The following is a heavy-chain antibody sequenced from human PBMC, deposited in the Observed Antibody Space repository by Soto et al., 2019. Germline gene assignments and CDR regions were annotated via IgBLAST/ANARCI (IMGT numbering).Heavy chain of an antibody. CDR2: ISGSGGST. Sequence: GGSLRLSCAASGLTFSSSAMSGVRQAPGKGRGWVSAISGSGGSTYYADSVKGRFTISRDNSKNTLYLQMNSLRAEDTAVYYCAKDGDWIRPYYYYYMDVWGKGTTVTVSS. V-gene: IGHV3-23*01. CDR3: AKDGDWIRPYYYYYMDV. CDR1: GLTFSSSA. J-gene: IGHJ6*03. D-gene: IGHD1-1*01.